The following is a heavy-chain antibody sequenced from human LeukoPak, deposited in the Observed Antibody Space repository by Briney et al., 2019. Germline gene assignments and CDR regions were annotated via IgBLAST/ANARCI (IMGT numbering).Heavy chain of an antibody. J-gene: IGHJ4*02. CDR3: ARVGGTINWELDY. D-gene: IGHD5-24*01. V-gene: IGHV4-59*01. CDR1: GTSISDYY. Sequence: SETLSLTCTVSGTSISDYYWSWIRQPPGKGLEWIGYIYYVGNTNYNPSLESRVTISVDTSKKQFSLNLSSVTAADTAVYYCARVGGTINWELDYWGQGALVTVSS. CDR2: IYYVGNT.